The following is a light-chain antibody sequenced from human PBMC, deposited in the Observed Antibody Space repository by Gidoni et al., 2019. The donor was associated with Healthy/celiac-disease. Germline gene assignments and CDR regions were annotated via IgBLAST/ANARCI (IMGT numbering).Light chain of an antibody. CDR3: KQALQTPYT. V-gene: IGKV2-28*01. CDR2: LGS. CDR1: QSLLHSNGYNY. Sequence: DIVMTPSPLSLPVTPGEPASISCRSSQSLLHSNGYNYLDWYLQKPGQSPQLLIYLGSNRASGVPDRFSGSGSGTDFTLKISRVEAEDVGVYYCKQALQTPYTFGQXTKLEIK. J-gene: IGKJ2*01.